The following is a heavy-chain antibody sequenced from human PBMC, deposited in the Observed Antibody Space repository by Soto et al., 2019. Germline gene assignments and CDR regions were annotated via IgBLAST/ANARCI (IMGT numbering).Heavy chain of an antibody. CDR2: IYYSGST. CDR3: AREKYDFWSGSGFDP. Sequence: KASETLSLTCTVSGGSISSYYWSWIRQPPGKGLEWIGYIYYSGSTNYNPSLKSRVTISVDTSKNQFSLKLSSVTAADTAVYYCAREKYDFWSGSGFDPWGQGTLVTVSS. V-gene: IGHV4-59*01. D-gene: IGHD3-3*01. CDR1: GGSISSYY. J-gene: IGHJ5*02.